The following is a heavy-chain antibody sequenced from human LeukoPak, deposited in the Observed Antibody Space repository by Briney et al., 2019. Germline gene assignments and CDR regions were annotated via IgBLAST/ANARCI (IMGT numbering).Heavy chain of an antibody. J-gene: IGHJ4*02. D-gene: IGHD6-13*01. Sequence: SQTLSLTCAISGDSVSSNGAAWNWIRQSPSRGLEWLGRTYYRSKWYNDYAVSVKSRITINPDTSKNQFSLQLNSVTPEDTAVYYCARLGYSSSWTHFDYWGQGTLVTVSS. CDR1: GDSVSSNGAA. V-gene: IGHV6-1*01. CDR3: ARLGYSSSWTHFDY. CDR2: TYYRSKWYN.